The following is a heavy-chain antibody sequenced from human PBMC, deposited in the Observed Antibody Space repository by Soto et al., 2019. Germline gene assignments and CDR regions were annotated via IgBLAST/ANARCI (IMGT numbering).Heavy chain of an antibody. CDR3: ARESAVADLDP. V-gene: IGHV1-18*01. CDR1: GYTFTSYG. J-gene: IGHJ5*02. Sequence: QVQLVQSGAEVKKPGASVKVSCKASGYTFTSYGISWVRQAPGQGLEWMGWISAYNGNTNYAQKLQGRVTMTTHTSKSTAYMELRSLGSDDTAVYYCARESAVADLDPWGQGTLVTVSS. D-gene: IGHD6-19*01. CDR2: ISAYNGNT.